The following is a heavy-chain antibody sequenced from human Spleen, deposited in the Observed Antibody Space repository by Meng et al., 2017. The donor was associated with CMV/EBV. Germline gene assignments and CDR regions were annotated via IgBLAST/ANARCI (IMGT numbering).Heavy chain of an antibody. CDR1: RFTFSSYA. J-gene: IGHJ4*02. V-gene: IGHV3-23*03. D-gene: IGHD3-10*01. CDR3: AKEIGGGFTGGFDY. CDR2: IYNDGRST. Sequence: SRFTFSSYAMSWVSQAPGRGLEWVSVIYNDGRSTDYADSVKGRFTIFRDTSKNTLYLQMSSLRAEDTAVYYCAKEIGGGFTGGFDYWGQGALVTVSS.